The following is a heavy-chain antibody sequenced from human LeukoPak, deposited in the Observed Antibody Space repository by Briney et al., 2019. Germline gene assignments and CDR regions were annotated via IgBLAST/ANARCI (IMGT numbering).Heavy chain of an antibody. V-gene: IGHV3-30-3*01. D-gene: IGHD3-10*01. CDR1: GFTRSSYA. J-gene: IGHJ4*02. CDR3: ARGSFWFGEDLPFDY. CDR2: TSYDGTIK. Sequence: GGSLRLSCAASGFTRSSYALPWDCQAPGEGLEWVAVTSYDGTIKYYADSVKGQFSISRDSSKDTLYLQMNTLISEDTDVYYCARGSFWFGEDLPFDYWGQGTLVTVSS.